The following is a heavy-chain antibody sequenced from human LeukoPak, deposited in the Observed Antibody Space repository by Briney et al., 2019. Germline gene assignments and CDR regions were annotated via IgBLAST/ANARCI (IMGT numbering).Heavy chain of an antibody. Sequence: GGSLRLSCAASGFTFSSYGMHWVRQAPGKGLEWVAFIRYDGSNKYYADSVKGRFTISRDNSKNTLYLQMNSLRAEDTAVYYCAKETLREAVTTNYWGQGTLVTVSS. D-gene: IGHD4-11*01. CDR2: IRYDGSNK. J-gene: IGHJ4*02. CDR3: AKETLREAVTTNY. V-gene: IGHV3-30*02. CDR1: GFTFSSYG.